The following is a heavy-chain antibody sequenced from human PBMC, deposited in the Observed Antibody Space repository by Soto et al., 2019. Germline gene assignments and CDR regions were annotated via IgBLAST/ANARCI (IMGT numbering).Heavy chain of an antibody. CDR2: IIPIFGTA. CDR3: ARGFVVGADNPFDY. D-gene: IGHD1-26*01. V-gene: IGHV1-69*13. J-gene: IGHJ4*02. CDR1: GGTFSSYA. Sequence: ASVKVSCKASGGTFSSYAISWVRQAPGQGLEWMGGIIPIFGTANYAQKFQGRVTITADESTSTAYMELSSLRSEDTAVYYCARGFVVGADNPFDYWGQGTLVTVSS.